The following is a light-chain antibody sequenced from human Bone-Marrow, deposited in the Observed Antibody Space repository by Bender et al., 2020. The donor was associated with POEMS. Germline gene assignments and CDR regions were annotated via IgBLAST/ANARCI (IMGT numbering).Light chain of an antibody. V-gene: IGLV2-23*02. CDR1: SSDVGSYDL. CDR2: EVS. J-gene: IGLJ2*01. Sequence: QSALTQPASVSGSPRQSITISCTGTSSDVGSYDLVSWYQHHPGKAPKLIIYEVSERPSGVSDRFSGSKSGNTASLTISGLQAEDEADYFCCSYAGSSTLVFGGGTKLTVL. CDR3: CSYAGSSTLV.